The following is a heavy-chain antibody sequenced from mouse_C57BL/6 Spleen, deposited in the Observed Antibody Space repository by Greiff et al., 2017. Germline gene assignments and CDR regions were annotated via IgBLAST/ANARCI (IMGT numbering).Heavy chain of an antibody. D-gene: IGHD2-5*01. Sequence: EVQLQQSGTVLARPGASVTMSCKTSGYTFTSYCMHWLNRRPGQGLVWIGAFFPGNSDTSYNQKFKGKAKLTAVTSASTAYMELSSLTNEDSAVYYCTRNYYSNRYWYVDVWGTGTTVTVSS. CDR1: GYTFTSYC. V-gene: IGHV1-5*01. J-gene: IGHJ1*03. CDR3: TRNYYSNRYWYVDV. CDR2: FFPGNSDT.